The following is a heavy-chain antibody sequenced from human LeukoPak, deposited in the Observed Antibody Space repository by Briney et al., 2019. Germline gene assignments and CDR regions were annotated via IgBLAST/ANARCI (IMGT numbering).Heavy chain of an antibody. Sequence: ASMKVSCKASGYGSTGYYMHWVRQAPGQGLEWMGCINPNSGGTDYAQKFQGRVTMTRDTSISTAYMELSRLTSDDTAVYYCAGLSGYDPYYFDYWGQGTLVAVSS. D-gene: IGHD5-12*01. CDR1: GYGSTGYY. J-gene: IGHJ4*02. CDR3: AGLSGYDPYYFDY. CDR2: INPNSGGT. V-gene: IGHV1-2*02.